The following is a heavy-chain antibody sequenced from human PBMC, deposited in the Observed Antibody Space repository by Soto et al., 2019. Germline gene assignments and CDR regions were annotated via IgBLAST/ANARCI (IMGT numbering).Heavy chain of an antibody. CDR1: AYPFTSYG. D-gene: IGHD2-15*01. Sequence: QVQLVQSGVEVKNPGASVRVSCKASAYPFTSYGISWVRQAPGQGLEWMGWISVYNGNTNYAREFQGRVTLTTDTSTSTAYTELRSLRSADTAVYYCARGFLSVLPYYYYGLDVWGQGTTVIVSS. V-gene: IGHV1-18*01. CDR2: ISVYNGNT. J-gene: IGHJ6*02. CDR3: ARGFLSVLPYYYYGLDV.